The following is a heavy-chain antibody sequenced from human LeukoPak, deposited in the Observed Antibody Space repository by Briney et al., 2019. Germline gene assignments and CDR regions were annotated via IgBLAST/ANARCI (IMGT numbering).Heavy chain of an antibody. D-gene: IGHD3-22*01. CDR3: ARAYYDSSGHYEYYFDY. Sequence: PGRSLGLSCATSGFTFSSYGMHWVRQVPGKGLEWVAVIWYDGSNKYYADSVKGRFTISRDNSKSTLYLQMNSLRVEDTAVYYCARAYYDSSGHYEYYFDYWGRGTLVTVAS. CDR2: IWYDGSNK. CDR1: GFTFSSYG. V-gene: IGHV3-33*01. J-gene: IGHJ4*02.